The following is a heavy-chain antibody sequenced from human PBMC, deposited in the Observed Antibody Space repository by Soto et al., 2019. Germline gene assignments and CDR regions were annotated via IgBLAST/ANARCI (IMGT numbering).Heavy chain of an antibody. V-gene: IGHV4-39*01. Sequence: PSETLSLTCTVSGGSISSSSYYWGWIRQPPGKGLEWIGSIYYSGSTYYNPSLKSRVTISVDTSKNQFSLKLSSVTAADTAVYYCARAPGTLPGGIDYWGQGTLVTVSS. D-gene: IGHD1-26*01. CDR2: IYYSGST. J-gene: IGHJ4*02. CDR3: ARAPGTLPGGIDY. CDR1: GGSISSSSYY.